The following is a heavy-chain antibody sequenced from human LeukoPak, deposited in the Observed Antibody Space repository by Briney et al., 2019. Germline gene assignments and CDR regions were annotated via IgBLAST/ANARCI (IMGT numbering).Heavy chain of an antibody. V-gene: IGHV3-15*01. CDR2: IKSKTTGETT. CDR1: GFSFSNAW. Sequence: GGSLRLSCAASGFSFSNAWMSWVRQAPGKGLEWVGRIKSKTTGETTDFAATVKGRFTISRDDSKNTLYLQMNSLKIEDTAVYYCTTCTGGSCYSDHWGQGTLVTVSS. CDR3: TTCTGGSCYSDH. D-gene: IGHD2-15*01. J-gene: IGHJ4*02.